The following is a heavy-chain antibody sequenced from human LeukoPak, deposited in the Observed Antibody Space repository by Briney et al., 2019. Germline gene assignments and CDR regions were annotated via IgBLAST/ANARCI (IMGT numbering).Heavy chain of an antibody. J-gene: IGHJ4*02. CDR1: GFSFSNYG. CDR2: IRYDGSNK. D-gene: IGHD2-2*01. Sequence: QPGGSLRLSCAASGFSFSNYGMYWVRQAPGKGLEWVAFIRYDGSNKYYADSVKGRFTISRDNSMNTLYLQMNSLRAEDTAVYYCAKVIIGSCSSTSCFDYWGQGTLVTVSS. V-gene: IGHV3-30*02. CDR3: AKVIIGSCSSTSCFDY.